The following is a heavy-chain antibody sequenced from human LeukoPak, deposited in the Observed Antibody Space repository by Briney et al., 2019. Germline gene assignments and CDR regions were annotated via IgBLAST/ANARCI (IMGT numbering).Heavy chain of an antibody. D-gene: IGHD2-15*01. CDR1: GYTFTSYC. V-gene: IGHV1-46*01. CDR3: ARGPGSEVVAATPGYYFDY. CDR2: INPSGGST. Sequence: GASVKVSCKASGYTFTSYCMHWVRQAPGQGLEWMGIINPSGGSTSYAQKFQGRVTMTRDTSTSTVYMELSSLRSEDTAVYYCARGPGSEVVAATPGYYFDYWGQGTLVTVSS. J-gene: IGHJ4*02.